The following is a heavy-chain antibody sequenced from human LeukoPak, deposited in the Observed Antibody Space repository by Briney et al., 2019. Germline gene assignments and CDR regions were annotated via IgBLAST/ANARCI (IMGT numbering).Heavy chain of an antibody. Sequence: PSETLSLTCAVYGGSFSGYYWSWIRQPPGKGLEWIGEINHSGSTKYNPSLKSRVTISVDTSKNQFSLKLSSVTAADTAVYYCARFTGVGATLFDYWGQGTLVTVSS. V-gene: IGHV4-34*01. D-gene: IGHD1-26*01. CDR2: INHSGST. CDR3: ARFTGVGATLFDY. J-gene: IGHJ4*02. CDR1: GGSFSGYY.